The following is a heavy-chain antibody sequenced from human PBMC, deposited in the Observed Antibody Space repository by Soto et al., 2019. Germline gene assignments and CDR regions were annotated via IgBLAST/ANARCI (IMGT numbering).Heavy chain of an antibody. CDR3: ARDFTYYDFWSGYFDYGMDV. D-gene: IGHD3-3*01. V-gene: IGHV3-48*04. J-gene: IGHJ6*02. Sequence: GGSLRLSCAASGFTFSSYSMNWVRQAPGKGLEWVSYISSSGSTIYYADSVKGRFTISRDNAKNSLYLQMNSLRAEDTAVYYCARDFTYYDFWSGYFDYGMDVWGQGTTVTVSS. CDR1: GFTFSSYS. CDR2: ISSSGSTI.